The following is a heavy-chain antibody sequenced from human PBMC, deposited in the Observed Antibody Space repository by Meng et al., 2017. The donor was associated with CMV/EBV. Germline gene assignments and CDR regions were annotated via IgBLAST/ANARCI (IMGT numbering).Heavy chain of an antibody. CDR2: INHSGST. J-gene: IGHJ4*02. Sequence: QGQLQQWGGGLLKPSETLSLTCAVYGGSFSGYYWSWIRQPPGKGPEWIGEINHSGSTNYNPSLKSRVTVSVDTSKNQFSLKLSSVTAADTAVYYCASSLTYPDYWGQGTLVTVSS. CDR3: ASSLTYPDY. CDR1: GGSFSGYY. V-gene: IGHV4-34*01. D-gene: IGHD2-15*01.